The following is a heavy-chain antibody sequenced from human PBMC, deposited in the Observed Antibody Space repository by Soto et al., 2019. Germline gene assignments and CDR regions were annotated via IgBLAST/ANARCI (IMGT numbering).Heavy chain of an antibody. J-gene: IGHJ4*02. CDR1: GGSISSYY. D-gene: IGHD3-10*01. CDR2: IYYSGST. CDR3: ARHNYGSGSTYFDY. V-gene: IGHV4-59*08. Sequence: TLSLTCTVSGGSISSYYWSWIRQPPGKGLEWIGYIYYSGSTNYNPSLKSRVTISVDTSKNQFSLKLNSMTAADTAVYYCARHNYGSGSTYFDYWGQGTLVTVS.